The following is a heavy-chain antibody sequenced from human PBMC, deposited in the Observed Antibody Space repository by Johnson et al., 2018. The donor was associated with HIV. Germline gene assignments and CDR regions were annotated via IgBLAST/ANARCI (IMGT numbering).Heavy chain of an antibody. CDR1: GFTFSSYG. Sequence: QVQLVESGGGVVQPGGSLRLSCAASGFTFSSYGMHWVRQAPGKGLEWVSGINWNGGSTGYADSVKGRFTISRDNSKNTLYLQMNSLRPEDTAVYYCAKERRAPRAFDIWGQGTMVTVSS. V-gene: IGHV3-NL1*01. CDR3: AKERRAPRAFDI. J-gene: IGHJ3*02. CDR2: INWNGGST.